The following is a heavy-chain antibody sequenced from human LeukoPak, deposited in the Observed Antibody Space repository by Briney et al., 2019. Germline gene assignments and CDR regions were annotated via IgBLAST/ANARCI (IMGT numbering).Heavy chain of an antibody. CDR2: INPSGGST. CDR3: AKSDYGDYVDY. CDR1: GYTFTSYY. D-gene: IGHD4-17*01. V-gene: IGHV1-46*01. J-gene: IGHJ4*02. Sequence: ASVKVSCKASGYTFTSYYMHWVRQAPGQGLEWMGIINPSGGSTSYAQKFQGRVTMTRDMSTSTVYMELSSLRSEDTAVYYCAKSDYGDYVDYWGQGTLVTVSS.